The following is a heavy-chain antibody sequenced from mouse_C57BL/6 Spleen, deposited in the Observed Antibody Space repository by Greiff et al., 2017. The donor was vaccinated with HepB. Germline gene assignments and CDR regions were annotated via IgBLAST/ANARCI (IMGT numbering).Heavy chain of an antibody. Sequence: EVQGVESGGGLVQPGGSMKLSCVASGFTFSNYWMNWVRQSPEKGLEWVAQIRLKSDNYATHYAESVKGRFTISRDDSKSSVYLQMNNLRAEDTGIYYCTAYYSNYLDYWGQGTTLTVSS. V-gene: IGHV6-3*01. CDR2: IRLKSDNYAT. D-gene: IGHD2-5*01. CDR1: GFTFSNYW. CDR3: TAYYSNYLDY. J-gene: IGHJ2*01.